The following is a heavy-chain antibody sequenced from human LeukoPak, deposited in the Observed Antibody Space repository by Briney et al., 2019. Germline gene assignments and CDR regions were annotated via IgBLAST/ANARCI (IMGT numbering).Heavy chain of an antibody. CDR3: ARHGLHYDFWSGYPNWFDP. CDR1: GYSFTSYW. V-gene: IGHV5-51*01. Sequence: GESLKISCKGSGYSFTSYWIGWVRQTPGKGLEWMGIIYPGDSDTRYSPSFQGQVTISADKSISTAYLQWSSLKASDTAMYYCARHGLHYDFWSGYPNWFDPWGQGTLVTVSS. J-gene: IGHJ5*02. CDR2: IYPGDSDT. D-gene: IGHD3-3*01.